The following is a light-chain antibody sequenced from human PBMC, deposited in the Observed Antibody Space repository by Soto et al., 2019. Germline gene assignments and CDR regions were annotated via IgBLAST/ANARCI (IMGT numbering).Light chain of an antibody. Sequence: QSVLTQPASVSGSPGQSIAISCTGSSSDVGGYKYVPWYQQHPGKAPKLMIYDVSNRPSGVSDRFSGSKSGNTASLTISGLQSEDEADYYCSSYTSSNSYVFGNGTKVTVL. V-gene: IGLV2-14*03. CDR2: DVS. CDR1: SSDVGGYKY. CDR3: SSYTSSNSYV. J-gene: IGLJ1*01.